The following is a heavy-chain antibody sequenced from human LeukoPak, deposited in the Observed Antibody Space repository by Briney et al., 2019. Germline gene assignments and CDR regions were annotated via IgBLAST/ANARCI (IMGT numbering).Heavy chain of an antibody. J-gene: IGHJ6*03. V-gene: IGHV3-74*01. CDR3: AREGGYSYGPYYYYYTDV. D-gene: IGHD5-18*01. CDR2: INSDGSST. Sequence: PGGSLRLSCATSGFTFSSYWMHWVRQAPGKGLVWVSRINSDGSSTNYADSVKGRFTISRDNAKNTLYLQMNSLRAEDRAVYYCAREGGYSYGPYYYYYTDVWGKGTTVTVSS. CDR1: GFTFSSYW.